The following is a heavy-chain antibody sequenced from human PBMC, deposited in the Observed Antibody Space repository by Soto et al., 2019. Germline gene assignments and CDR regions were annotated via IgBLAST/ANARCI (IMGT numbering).Heavy chain of an antibody. CDR1: GYTFSNYG. CDR2: ISLYSDGT. Sequence: QVQLVQSGGEVKRPGASVKVSCKTSGYTFSNYGITWVRQAPGQPLEWLGWISLYSDGTNYAQKFQGRVSMTTDTSTTTAYMKLRSLRSDVTAVYYCAQGVPGGEAWFVPCGQGTLVTVSS. CDR3: AQGVPGGEAWFVP. V-gene: IGHV1-18*01. D-gene: IGHD2-2*01. J-gene: IGHJ5*02.